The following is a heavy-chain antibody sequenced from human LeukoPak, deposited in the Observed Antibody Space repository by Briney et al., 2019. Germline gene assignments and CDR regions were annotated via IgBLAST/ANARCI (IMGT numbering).Heavy chain of an antibody. J-gene: IGHJ3*02. CDR3: AKASAGTWYAFHI. V-gene: IGHV3-23*01. Sequence: PGGSLRLSCAASAFTFSTYAMSWVRQAPGKGLEWVSAVSGSGGSRYYADSVKGRFTISRDNSKNTLYLQMNSLRAEDTAVYYCAKASAGTWYAFHIWGQGTMVTVSS. D-gene: IGHD1-14*01. CDR1: AFTFSTYA. CDR2: VSGSGGSR.